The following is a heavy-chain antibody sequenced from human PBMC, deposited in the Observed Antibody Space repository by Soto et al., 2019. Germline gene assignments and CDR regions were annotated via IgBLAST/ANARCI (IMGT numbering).Heavy chain of an antibody. CDR2: IVVGSGNT. V-gene: IGHV1-58*01. J-gene: IGHJ6*02. CDR1: GFTFTSSA. CDR3: AATYYDILTGYASDYYYGMDV. Sequence: SVKVSGKASGFTFTSSAVQWVRQARGQRLEWLGWIVVGSGNTNYAQKFQERVTITRDMSTSTAYMELSSLRSEDTAVYYCAATYYDILTGYASDYYYGMDVWGQGTTVTVSS. D-gene: IGHD3-9*01.